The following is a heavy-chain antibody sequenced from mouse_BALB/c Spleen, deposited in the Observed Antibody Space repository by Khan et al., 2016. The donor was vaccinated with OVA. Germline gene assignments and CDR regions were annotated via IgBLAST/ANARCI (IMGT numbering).Heavy chain of an antibody. J-gene: IGHJ2*01. Sequence: QVQLKESGPELVKPGASVKMSYKASGYTFTYYVITWVKQRTGQGLEWIGEIYPGSDNDYYNERFKGKATLTADKSSNTTHMQLSSLTSEDSAVYFCARGDGYYVYFDYWGQGTTLTVSS. CDR2: IYPGSDND. CDR3: ARGDGYYVYFDY. D-gene: IGHD2-3*01. V-gene: IGHV1-77*01. CDR1: GYTFTYYV.